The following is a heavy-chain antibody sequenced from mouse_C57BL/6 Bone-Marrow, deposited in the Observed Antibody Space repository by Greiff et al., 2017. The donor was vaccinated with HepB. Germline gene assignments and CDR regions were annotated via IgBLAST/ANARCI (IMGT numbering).Heavy chain of an antibody. V-gene: IGHV1-72*01. CDR3: ARSGSSYVGWYFDV. J-gene: IGHJ1*03. CDR2: IDPNSGGT. CDR1: GYTFTSYW. Sequence: QVQLQQSGAELMKPGASVKLSCKASGYTFTSYWMHWVKQRPGRGLEWIGRIDPNSGGTKYNEKFKSKATLTVDKPSSTAYMQLSSLTSEDSAVYYCARSGSSYVGWYFDVWGTGTTVTVSS. D-gene: IGHD1-1*01.